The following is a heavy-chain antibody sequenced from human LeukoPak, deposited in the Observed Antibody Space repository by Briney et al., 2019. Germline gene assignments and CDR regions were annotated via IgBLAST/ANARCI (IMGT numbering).Heavy chain of an antibody. CDR2: IYYSGST. D-gene: IGHD3-3*01. V-gene: IGHV4-59*08. CDR1: GGSISSYY. CDR3: ARVFRVFGVVLDAFDI. Sequence: SETLSLTCTVSGGSISSYYWSWIRQPPGKGLEWIGYIYYSGSTNYNPSLKSRVTISVDTSKNQFSLKLSSVTAADTAVYYCARVFRVFGVVLDAFDIWGQGTMVTVSS. J-gene: IGHJ3*02.